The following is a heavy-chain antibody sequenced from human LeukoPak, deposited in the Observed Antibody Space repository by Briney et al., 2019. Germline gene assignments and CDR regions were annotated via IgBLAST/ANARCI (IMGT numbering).Heavy chain of an antibody. Sequence: GGSLRLSCAASGFTFSSYLMHWVRQAPGKGLVWVSRINSDGSSTSYADSVKGRFTISRDNAKNTLYLQMNSLRAEDTAVYYYARVWGGSGAAAGTHDYWGQGTLVTVSS. CDR3: ARVWGGSGAAAGTHDY. V-gene: IGHV3-74*01. CDR1: GFTFSSYL. CDR2: INSDGSST. D-gene: IGHD6-13*01. J-gene: IGHJ4*02.